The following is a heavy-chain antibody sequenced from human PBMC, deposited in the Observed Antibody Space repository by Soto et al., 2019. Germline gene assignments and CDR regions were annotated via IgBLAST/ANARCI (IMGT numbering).Heavy chain of an antibody. CDR3: ARDRGNSLDV. Sequence: EVQLVESGGDLVQPGESLRLSCAGSRFRLIRDAMSWVRQAPGKGLEWVSAISGSGRDTYYADSVQGRLIISRDTSKNTLYLQMNSLRVEDTAVYYCARDRGNSLDVWGQGTTVTVSS. V-gene: IGHV3-23*04. CDR2: ISGSGRDT. CDR1: RFRLIRDA. J-gene: IGHJ6*02. D-gene: IGHD1-26*01.